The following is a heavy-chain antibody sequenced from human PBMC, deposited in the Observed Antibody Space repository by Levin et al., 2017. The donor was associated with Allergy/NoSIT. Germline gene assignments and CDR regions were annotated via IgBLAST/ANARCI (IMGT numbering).Heavy chain of an antibody. Sequence: GGSLRLSCQGSGYSFTSYWIGWVRQMPGKGLEWMGIIYPGDSDTRYSPAFQGQVTISADKSISTAYLQWSSLKASDTAIYYCARRGTRDYYYYRDVWGKGTTVTVSS. V-gene: IGHV5-51*01. CDR3: ARRGTRDYYYYRDV. J-gene: IGHJ6*03. D-gene: IGHD1-1*01. CDR2: IYPGDSDT. CDR1: GYSFTSYW.